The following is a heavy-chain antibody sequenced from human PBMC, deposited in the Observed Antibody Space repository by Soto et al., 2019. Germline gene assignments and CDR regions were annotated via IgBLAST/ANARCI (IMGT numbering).Heavy chain of an antibody. D-gene: IGHD3-10*02. Sequence: EVQLLESGGGLVQPGGSLRLSCAASGFTFSSYAMSWVRQAPGRGLEWVSAISGSGGSTYYADSVKGRFTISRDNSKNTLYLQMNSLRAEDTAVYYCAKGDFVRGIPFDYWGQGTLVTVSS. CDR2: ISGSGGST. CDR1: GFTFSSYA. CDR3: AKGDFVRGIPFDY. J-gene: IGHJ4*02. V-gene: IGHV3-23*01.